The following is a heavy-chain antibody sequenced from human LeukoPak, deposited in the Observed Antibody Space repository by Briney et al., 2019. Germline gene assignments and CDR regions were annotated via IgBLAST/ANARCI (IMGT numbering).Heavy chain of an antibody. CDR2: IIPIFGTA. J-gene: IGHJ6*03. CDR1: GGTFSSYA. V-gene: IGHV1-69*05. Sequence: SVKVSCKASGGTFSSYAISWVRQAPGQGLEWMGGIIPIFGTANYAQKFQGRVTITTAESTSTAYMELSSLRSEDTAVYYCARDGWNGYYYMDVWGKGTTVTVSS. CDR3: ARDGWNGYYYMDV. D-gene: IGHD2-8*01.